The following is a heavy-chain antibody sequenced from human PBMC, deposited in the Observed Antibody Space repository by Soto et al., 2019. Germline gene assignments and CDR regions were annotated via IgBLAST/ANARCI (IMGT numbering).Heavy chain of an antibody. J-gene: IGHJ3*01. Sequence: GGSLRLSCAASGFTFNSYSVNWVRQAPGKGLEWVASISSGSVHIDFADSVKGRFTISRDDVTNSVSLQMDSLRVEDTGIYYCARYDAFKAFDLWGQGTMVTVSS. CDR2: ISSGSVHI. V-gene: IGHV3-21*01. CDR3: ARYDAFKAFDL. D-gene: IGHD1-1*01. CDR1: GFTFNSYS.